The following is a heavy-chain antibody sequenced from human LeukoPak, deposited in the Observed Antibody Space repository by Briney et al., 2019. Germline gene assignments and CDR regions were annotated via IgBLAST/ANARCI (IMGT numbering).Heavy chain of an antibody. CDR1: GYTFTGYY. J-gene: IGHJ4*02. CDR2: INPNSGGT. Sequence: GASVKVSCKASGYTFTGYYMHWVRQAPGQGLEWMGWINPNSGGTNYAQKFQGRVTMTRDTSISTAYMELSRLRSDDTAVYYCARDLNYVTLGYDIFADVGYYFDYWGQGSLVTVSS. CDR3: ARDLNYVTLGYDIFADVGYYFDY. D-gene: IGHD3-9*01. V-gene: IGHV1-2*02.